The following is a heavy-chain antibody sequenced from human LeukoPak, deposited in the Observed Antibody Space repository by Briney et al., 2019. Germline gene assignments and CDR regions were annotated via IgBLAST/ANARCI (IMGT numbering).Heavy chain of an antibody. J-gene: IGHJ4*02. Sequence: GGSLRLSCAASGFTVSRTYMSWVRQAPGKGLEWVSVIYTGGSTHYADSVKGRFTISRDNSKNTVFLQMNSLSAEDTAVYYCARTGLRDPTFFDYWGQGILVTVSS. CDR1: GFTVSRTY. CDR3: ARTGLRDPTFFDY. CDR2: IYTGGST. D-gene: IGHD2/OR15-2a*01. V-gene: IGHV3-53*01.